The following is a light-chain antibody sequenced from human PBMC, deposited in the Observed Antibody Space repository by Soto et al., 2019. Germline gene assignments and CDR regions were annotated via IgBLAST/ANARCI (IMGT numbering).Light chain of an antibody. V-gene: IGKV1-33*01. CDR1: QDIVYD. J-gene: IGKJ4*01. Sequence: DIQMTQSPSSLSASVGDRVTITCQASQDIVYDLNWYQQKPGNAPKLLIYDASILQRGVPSRFSGRGSGADYTLTISSLQPEDVATYYCQQYDNLPLTFGGGTKVEIK. CDR3: QQYDNLPLT. CDR2: DAS.